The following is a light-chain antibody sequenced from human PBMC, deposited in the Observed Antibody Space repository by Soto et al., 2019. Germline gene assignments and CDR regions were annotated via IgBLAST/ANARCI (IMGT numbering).Light chain of an antibody. V-gene: IGKV1-6*02. CDR1: QDIGND. CDR2: AAS. Sequence: IQMTQSPSSLSVSVTDRVTITCRASQDIGNDLGWYQQRPGEAPELLLYAASTLRSGVPSRFSGSGSGTQFTLTISNLQPEDSATYFCLQDHDYPWTFGHGTKVDIK. CDR3: LQDHDYPWT. J-gene: IGKJ1*01.